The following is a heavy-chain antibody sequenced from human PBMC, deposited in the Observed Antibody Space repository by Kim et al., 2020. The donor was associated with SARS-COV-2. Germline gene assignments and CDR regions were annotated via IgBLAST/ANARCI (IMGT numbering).Heavy chain of an antibody. V-gene: IGHV3-23*01. Sequence: GGSTYYADSVKGRFTISRDNSKNTLYLQMNSLRAEDTAVYYCANKGFFQHWGQGTLVTVSS. CDR3: ANKGFFQH. J-gene: IGHJ1*01. CDR2: GGST.